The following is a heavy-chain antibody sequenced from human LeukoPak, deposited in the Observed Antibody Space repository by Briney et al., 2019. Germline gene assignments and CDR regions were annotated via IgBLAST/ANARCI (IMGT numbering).Heavy chain of an antibody. J-gene: IGHJ4*02. CDR1: GFTFSNYG. Sequence: PGRSLRLSCAASGFTFSNYGMHWVRQAPGKGQEWVALISYDGSNKYYADSVKGRFTISRDNSKNTLYLQMISLRAEDTAVYYCANYGSVSYFAYWGQGTLVTVSS. CDR2: ISYDGSNK. V-gene: IGHV3-30*18. CDR3: ANYGSVSYFAY. D-gene: IGHD3-10*01.